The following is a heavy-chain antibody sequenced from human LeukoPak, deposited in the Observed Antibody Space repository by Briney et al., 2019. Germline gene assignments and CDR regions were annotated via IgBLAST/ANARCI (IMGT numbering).Heavy chain of an antibody. D-gene: IGHD3-22*01. CDR3: ARGLKYYYDSSGYYSSDRTYYFDH. CDR2: INHSGST. J-gene: IGHJ4*02. V-gene: IGHV4-34*01. Sequence: SETLSLTCAVYGGSFSGYYWSWIRQPPGKGLEWIGEINHSGSTNYNPSLKSRVTISVDTSKNQFSLKLSSGTAADTAVYYCARGLKYYYDSSGYYSSDRTYYFDHWGQGTLVTVSS. CDR1: GGSFSGYY.